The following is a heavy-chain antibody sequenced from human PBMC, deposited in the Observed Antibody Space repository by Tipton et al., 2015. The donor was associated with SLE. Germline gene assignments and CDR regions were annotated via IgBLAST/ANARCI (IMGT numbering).Heavy chain of an antibody. Sequence: SLRLSCAASGFTFSRHWMSWVRQPLGQGLEWVANIHEDGAEKYYVESVKGRFTISRDNAENSLYLQMNSLRAEDTAVYYCARIPRISRPYYMDVWGKGTTVTVSS. CDR3: ARIPRISRPYYMDV. J-gene: IGHJ6*03. CDR1: GFTFSRHW. V-gene: IGHV3-7*01. CDR2: IHEDGAEK. D-gene: IGHD2/OR15-2a*01.